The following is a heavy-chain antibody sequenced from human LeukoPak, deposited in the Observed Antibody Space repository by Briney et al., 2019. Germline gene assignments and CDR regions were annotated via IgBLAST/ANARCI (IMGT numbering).Heavy chain of an antibody. D-gene: IGHD6-19*01. Sequence: GGSLRLSCAASGFTFSTCAMSWVRQAPGKGLEWVSGISGTTSGTYYADSVKGRFTISRDNAKNSLYLQMNSLRAEDTAVYYCARVAAVAGIPSWGQGTLVTVSS. CDR2: ISGTTSGT. CDR1: GFTFSTCA. J-gene: IGHJ5*02. CDR3: ARVAAVAGIPS. V-gene: IGHV3-21*01.